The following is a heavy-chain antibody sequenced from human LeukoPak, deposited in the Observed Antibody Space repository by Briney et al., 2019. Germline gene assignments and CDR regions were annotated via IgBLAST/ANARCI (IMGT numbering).Heavy chain of an antibody. CDR3: ARERISGYYYYYYGMDV. Sequence: PGGSLRLSCAASGFTFSDYYMSWIRQAPGKGLEWVSHISSSGSTIYYADSVKGRFTISRDNAKNSLYLQMNSLRAEDTAVYYCARERISGYYYYYYGMDVWGQGTTVTVSS. CDR1: GFTFSDYY. V-gene: IGHV3-11*01. D-gene: IGHD3-22*01. J-gene: IGHJ6*02. CDR2: ISSSGSTI.